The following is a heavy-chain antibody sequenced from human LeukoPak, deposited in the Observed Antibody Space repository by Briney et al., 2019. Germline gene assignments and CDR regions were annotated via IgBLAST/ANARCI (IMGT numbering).Heavy chain of an antibody. CDR1: GYSFSNYW. J-gene: IGHJ4*02. CDR2: IYPGEAET. CDR3: AKLGAYSSSWYGFFDY. Sequence: GESLKISCKGSGYSFSNYWIGGVRQMPGQGLEGMGIIYPGEAETRYSPSLQGQVTISADKSITTAYLQWSSLKASDTAMYYCAKLGAYSSSWYGFFDYWGQGTLVAVSS. D-gene: IGHD6-13*01. V-gene: IGHV5-51*01.